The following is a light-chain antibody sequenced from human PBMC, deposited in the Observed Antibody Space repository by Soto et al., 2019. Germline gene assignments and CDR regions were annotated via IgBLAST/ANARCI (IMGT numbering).Light chain of an antibody. Sequence: DIQLTQSPSFLSASVGDRVTITCRASQGISSYLAWYQQKPGKAPKLLIYAASTLQSGVPSRFSGSGSGTEFTLTINSLQPEDFATYYCQHLDSYSTFGQETRLEIK. J-gene: IGKJ5*01. V-gene: IGKV1-9*01. CDR2: AAS. CDR1: QGISSY. CDR3: QHLDSYST.